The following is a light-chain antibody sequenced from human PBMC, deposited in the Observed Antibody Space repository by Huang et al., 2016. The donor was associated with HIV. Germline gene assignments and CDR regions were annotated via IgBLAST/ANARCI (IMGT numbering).Light chain of an antibody. J-gene: IGKJ1*01. CDR2: DAS. CDR1: QGIGNF. CDR3: QKYNSAPPT. V-gene: IGKV1-27*01. Sequence: DIQMTQSPSSLSAFVGDRVTVTCRASQGIGNFLACYQQKPGKGPQLLIYDASTLQSGVPSRFRGSGSGTDFTLTISSLQPDDVATYYCQKYNSAPPTFGQGTKVVIK.